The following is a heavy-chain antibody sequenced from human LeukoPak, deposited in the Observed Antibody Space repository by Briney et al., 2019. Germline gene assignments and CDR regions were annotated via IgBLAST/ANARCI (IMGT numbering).Heavy chain of an antibody. Sequence: SVKVSCKASGGTFSSYTISWVRQAPGQGLEWMGRIIPILGIANYAQKFQGRVTINADKSTSTAYMELSSLRSEDTAVYYCARDLRIVQYDGFVPWGQGTLVTVSS. CDR3: ARDLRIVQYDGFVP. J-gene: IGHJ5*02. CDR1: GGTFSSYT. V-gene: IGHV1-69*04. D-gene: IGHD2-15*01. CDR2: IIPILGIA.